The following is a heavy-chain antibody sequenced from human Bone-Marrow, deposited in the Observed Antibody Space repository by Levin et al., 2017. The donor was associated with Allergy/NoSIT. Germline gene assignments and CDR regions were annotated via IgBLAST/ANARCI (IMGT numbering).Heavy chain of an antibody. CDR1: GGSFSGYY. J-gene: IGHJ4*02. CDR2: VNHNGNT. D-gene: IGHD3-22*01. V-gene: IGHV4-34*01. Sequence: SQTLSLTCGVSGGSFSGYYWSWIRQPPGKGPEWIGEVNHNGNTNYNPSLKSRVTMSVDTSKNQISLKVTSVTAADTAVYYCARAEDSGGYPFFDYWGRGTLVTVSS. CDR3: ARAEDSGGYPFFDY.